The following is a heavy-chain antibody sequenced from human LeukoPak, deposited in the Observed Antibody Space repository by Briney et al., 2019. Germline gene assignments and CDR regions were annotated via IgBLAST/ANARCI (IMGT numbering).Heavy chain of an antibody. Sequence: SETLSLTCTVSGGSISSYYWSWIRQPPGKGLEWIGYIYYSGSTNYNPSLKSRVTISVDTSKNQFSLKLSSVTAADTAVYYCARLYGSGSYDIDYWGQGTLVTVSS. CDR2: IYYSGST. V-gene: IGHV4-59*01. CDR3: ARLYGSGSYDIDY. CDR1: GGSISSYY. D-gene: IGHD3-10*01. J-gene: IGHJ4*02.